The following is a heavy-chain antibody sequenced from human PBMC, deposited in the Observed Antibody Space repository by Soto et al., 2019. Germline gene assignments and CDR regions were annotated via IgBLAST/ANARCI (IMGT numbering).Heavy chain of an antibody. Sequence: QVQLVESGGGVVQPGRSLRLSCAASGFTFSSYGMHWVRQAPGKGLEWVAVIWYDGSNKYYADSVKGRFTISRDNSKNXLXXQMNSLRAEDTAVYYCARCHLTGYYLLYYYYGMDVWGQGTTVTVSS. CDR3: ARCHLTGYYLLYYYYGMDV. J-gene: IGHJ6*02. D-gene: IGHD3-9*01. V-gene: IGHV3-33*01. CDR2: IWYDGSNK. CDR1: GFTFSSYG.